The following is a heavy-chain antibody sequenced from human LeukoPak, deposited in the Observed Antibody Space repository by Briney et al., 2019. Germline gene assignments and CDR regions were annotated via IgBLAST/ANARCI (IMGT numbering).Heavy chain of an antibody. V-gene: IGHV3-7*04. D-gene: IGHD2-21*01. CDR3: ARGVVIAPQTFDY. Sequence: GGSLRLSCAASGFTFSKYWMSWVRQAPGKGLEWVANIKQDGSQKYYVDSVKGRFTISRDNAKNSLYLQMSSLRAEDTAVYYCARGVVIAPQTFDYWGQGTLVTVSS. CDR2: IKQDGSQK. J-gene: IGHJ4*02. CDR1: GFTFSKYW.